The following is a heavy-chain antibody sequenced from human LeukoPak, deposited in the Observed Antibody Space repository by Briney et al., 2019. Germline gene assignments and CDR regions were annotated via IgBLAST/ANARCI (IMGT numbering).Heavy chain of an antibody. D-gene: IGHD5-18*01. CDR2: ISCSGGST. V-gene: IGHV3-23*01. Sequence: GGSLRLSCAASGFTFSSYAMRWVRQAPGKGLVWVSAISCSGGSTYYADSVKGRFTISRDNSKHTLYLQMNSLRAEDTAVYYCAKEGGYSYNIDYWGQGTLVTVSS. J-gene: IGHJ4*02. CDR1: GFTFSSYA. CDR3: AKEGGYSYNIDY.